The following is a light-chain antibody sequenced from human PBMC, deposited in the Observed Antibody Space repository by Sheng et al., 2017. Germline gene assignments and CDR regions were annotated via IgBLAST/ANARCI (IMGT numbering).Light chain of an antibody. CDR1: SSDVGAYNY. V-gene: IGLV2-11*01. Sequence: QSALTQPRSVAGSLGQSVTFSCTGTSSDVGAYNYVSWYQQHPGKAPKVIIYDVNQRPSGVSDRFSGSKSGNTASLTISGLQAEDEADYYCSSYTSSSTLVFGTGTKVTVL. J-gene: IGLJ1*01. CDR2: DVN. CDR3: SSYTSSSTLV.